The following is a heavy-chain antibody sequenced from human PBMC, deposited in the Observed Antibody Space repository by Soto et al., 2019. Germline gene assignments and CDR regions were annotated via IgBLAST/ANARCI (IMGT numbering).Heavy chain of an antibody. CDR2: ISFSGNTI. D-gene: IGHD2-15*01. V-gene: IGHV3-48*02. J-gene: IGHJ4*02. CDR3: ARRLDPLHYSDY. Sequence: VQLVESGGGLVQPGGSLRLSCAASGFTFDDYGMNWVRQAPGKRLEWVSFISFSGNTIYYADSVRGRFTISRDNAKSTLFLQMNGLRDDDTATYYCARRLDPLHYSDYWGRGTLVTVSS. CDR1: GFTFDDYG.